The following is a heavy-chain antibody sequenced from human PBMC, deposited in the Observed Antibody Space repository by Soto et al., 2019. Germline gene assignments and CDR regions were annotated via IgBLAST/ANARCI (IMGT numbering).Heavy chain of an antibody. CDR1: GFTLSSYS. CDR2: ISPTSNTI. V-gene: IGHV3-48*01. J-gene: IGHJ4*02. CDR3: ARGARTPDY. Sequence: GGSLRLSCEASGFTLSSYSMNWVRQAPGKGLEWVSHISPTSNTIYYADSVKGRFTISRDNAKSSLYLQMNRLRAEDTAVYYCARGARTPDYWGQGTLVTVSS. D-gene: IGHD3-10*01.